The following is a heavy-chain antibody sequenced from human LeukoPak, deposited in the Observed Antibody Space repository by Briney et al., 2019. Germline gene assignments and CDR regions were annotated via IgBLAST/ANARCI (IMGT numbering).Heavy chain of an antibody. J-gene: IGHJ3*02. D-gene: IGHD3-22*01. CDR2: IIPIFGTA. CDR3: ARPSYYYDSSGYSTGAFDI. CDR1: GGTFSSYA. Sequence: SVKVSCKASGGTFSSYAISWVRQAPGQGLEWMGRIIPIFGTANYAQKFQGRVTITTDGSTSTAYMELSSLRSEDTAVYYCARPSYYYDSSGYSTGAFDIWGQGTMVTVSS. V-gene: IGHV1-69*05.